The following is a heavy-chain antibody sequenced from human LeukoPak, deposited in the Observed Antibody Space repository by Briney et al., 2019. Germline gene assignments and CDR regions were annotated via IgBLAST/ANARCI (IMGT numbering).Heavy chain of an antibody. Sequence: GGSLRLSCAASGFTFNTYDMSWVRQAPGKGLEWVSYISIGGNTIYYADSVKGRFTISRDNAKNSLSLQMNSLRAEDTAVYFCARGGPLIYCWGQGTLVTVSS. CDR2: ISIGGNTI. V-gene: IGHV3-48*03. CDR1: GFTFNTYD. J-gene: IGHJ4*02. CDR3: ARGGPLIYC. D-gene: IGHD3-10*01.